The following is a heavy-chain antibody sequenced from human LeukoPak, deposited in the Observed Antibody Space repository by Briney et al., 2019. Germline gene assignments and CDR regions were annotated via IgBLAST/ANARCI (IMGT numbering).Heavy chain of an antibody. D-gene: IGHD2-8*01. CDR3: ARDWVF. J-gene: IGHJ1*01. Sequence: PSGGSLRLSCAASGFTFSNYAIHWVRQAPGKGLEWVANINQDGSEKYYVDSVKGRFTISRDNAKKSLYLQMDSLRAQDTAVYYCARDWVFWGQGTLVIVSS. CDR2: INQDGSEK. V-gene: IGHV3-7*01. CDR1: GFTFSNYA.